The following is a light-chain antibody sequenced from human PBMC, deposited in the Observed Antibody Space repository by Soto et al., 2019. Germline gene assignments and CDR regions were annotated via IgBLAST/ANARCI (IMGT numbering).Light chain of an antibody. Sequence: QSVLTQPPSVSGAPGQTVTISCTGSTSNIGAGYDVHWYQQVPGTAPKLLIYGNNNRPSGVPDRFSDSKSGTSASLAITGLQAEDEADYYCQSYDSSLSGVVFGGGTMVTVL. V-gene: IGLV1-40*01. CDR3: QSYDSSLSGVV. CDR1: TSNIGAGYD. CDR2: GNN. J-gene: IGLJ2*01.